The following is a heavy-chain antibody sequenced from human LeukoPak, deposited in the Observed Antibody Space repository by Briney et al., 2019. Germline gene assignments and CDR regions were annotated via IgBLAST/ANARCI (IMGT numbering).Heavy chain of an antibody. J-gene: IGHJ4*02. CDR3: GWDGSGSYTVDY. V-gene: IGHV3-30*02. Sequence: GGSLRLSCAASGFTFSSYGMHWVRQAPGKGLEWVAFIRYDGSNKYYADSVEGRFTISRDNSKNTLYLQMNSLRAEDTAVYYCGWDGSGSYTVDYWGQGTLVTVSS. D-gene: IGHD3-10*01. CDR2: IRYDGSNK. CDR1: GFTFSSYG.